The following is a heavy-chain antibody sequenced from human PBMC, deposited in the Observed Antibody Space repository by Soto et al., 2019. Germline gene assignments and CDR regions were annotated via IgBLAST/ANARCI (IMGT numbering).Heavy chain of an antibody. D-gene: IGHD2-2*03. CDR1: GGSISSYY. J-gene: IGHJ6*02. CDR2: IYYTENT. Sequence: SETLSLTCTVSGGSISSYYWSWIRQPPGKGLEWIGTIYYTENTNYNPSLMSRVTISVDTSKNEFSLRLSSVTAADTAVYYCARLNGYCVSTNCHGYYGMDVWGQGTTVTVSS. CDR3: ARLNGYCVSTNCHGYYGMDV. V-gene: IGHV4-59*08.